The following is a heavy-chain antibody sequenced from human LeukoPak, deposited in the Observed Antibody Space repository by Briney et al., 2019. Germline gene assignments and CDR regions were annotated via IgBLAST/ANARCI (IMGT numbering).Heavy chain of an antibody. J-gene: IGHJ4*02. CDR1: GFTFSSYW. Sequence: GGSLRLSCAASGFTFSSYWMHWVRQAPGKGLEWVVVISYDGSEKHYADPVKGRFTISRDNSKNTLYLQMNSLRAEDTAVYYCAREGSSGYYPYWGQGILVTVSS. D-gene: IGHD3-22*01. V-gene: IGHV3-30*03. CDR2: ISYDGSEK. CDR3: AREGSSGYYPY.